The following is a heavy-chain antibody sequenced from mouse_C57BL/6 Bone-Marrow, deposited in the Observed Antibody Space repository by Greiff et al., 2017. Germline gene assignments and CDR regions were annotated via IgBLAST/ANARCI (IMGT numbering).Heavy chain of an antibody. J-gene: IGHJ4*01. CDR3: ARDACYDYCAMDY. V-gene: IGHV7-1*01. CDR1: GFTFSDFY. CDR2: SRNKANDYTT. Sequence: EVNVVESGGGLVQSERSLRLSCATSGFTFSDFYMEWVRQAPGKGLEWIAASRNKANDYTTEYSASVKGRFIVSRDTSQSILYLQMNALRAEDTAIYYCARDACYDYCAMDYWGQGTSVTVSS.